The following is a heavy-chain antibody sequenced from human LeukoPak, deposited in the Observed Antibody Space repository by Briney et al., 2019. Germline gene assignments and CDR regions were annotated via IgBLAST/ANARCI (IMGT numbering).Heavy chain of an antibody. CDR3: AREQSGCSSTSCYRHYYYMDV. CDR2: INPNSGGT. CDR1: GYTFTGYY. J-gene: IGHJ6*03. Sequence: GASVKVSCKASGYTFTGYYMHWVRQAPGQGLEWMGRINPNSGGTNYAQKFQGRVTMTRDTSISTAYMELSRLRSDDTAVYYCAREQSGCSSTSCYRHYYYMDVWGKGTTVTVSS. D-gene: IGHD2-2*01. V-gene: IGHV1-2*06.